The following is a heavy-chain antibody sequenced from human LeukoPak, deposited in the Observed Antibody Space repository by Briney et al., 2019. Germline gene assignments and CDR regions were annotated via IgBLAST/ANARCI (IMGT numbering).Heavy chain of an antibody. D-gene: IGHD3-10*01. CDR2: INSDGSST. J-gene: IGHJ4*02. CDR1: GFTFSSYW. CDR3: ARGTYHYYGKPQKQY. V-gene: IGHV3-74*01. Sequence: GGSLRLSCAASGFTFSSYWMHWVRQAPGKGLVWVSRINSDGSSTSYADSVKGRFTISRDNAKNTLYLQMNSLRAEDTAVYYCARGTYHYYGKPQKQYWGQGTLVTVSS.